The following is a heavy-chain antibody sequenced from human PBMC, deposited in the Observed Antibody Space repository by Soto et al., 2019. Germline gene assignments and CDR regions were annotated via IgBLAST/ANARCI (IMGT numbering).Heavy chain of an antibody. CDR3: VRSESGKFSY. D-gene: IGHD1-26*01. CDR2: LNGDGSST. Sequence: PGGSLRLSCVASGFTFSDYYMHWVRQAPGMGPVWVSRLNGDGSSTNYADSVKGRFTISRDNAKNTLFLQMNSLRAEDTAVYYCVRSESGKFSYWGQGT. CDR1: GFTFSDYY. V-gene: IGHV3-74*01. J-gene: IGHJ4*02.